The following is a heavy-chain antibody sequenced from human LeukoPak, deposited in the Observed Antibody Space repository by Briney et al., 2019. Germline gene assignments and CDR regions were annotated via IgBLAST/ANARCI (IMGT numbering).Heavy chain of an antibody. CDR3: ARDHRIGGS. CDR2: IYNDGST. D-gene: IGHD3-16*01. V-gene: IGHV3-53*01. Sequence: GGSLRLSRAASGFTISSNYMTWVRQAPGRGLQWVSVIYNDGSTFYADSVKGRFTISRDSSKNTLYLQMNSLRAEDTAVYYCARDHRIGGSWGQGTLVTVSS. J-gene: IGHJ4*02. CDR1: GFTISSNY.